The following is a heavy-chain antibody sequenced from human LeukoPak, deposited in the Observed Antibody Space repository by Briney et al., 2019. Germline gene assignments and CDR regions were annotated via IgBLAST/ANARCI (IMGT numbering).Heavy chain of an antibody. CDR1: GFTFSSYA. J-gene: IGHJ4*02. D-gene: IGHD5-24*01. CDR3: ARPRRRDGYNYLTGLDLDY. CDR2: ISSNGGST. Sequence: GGSLRLSCAASGFTFSSYAMHWVRQAPGKGLEYVSAISSNGGSTYYANSVKGRFTISRDNSKNTLYLQMGSLRAEDMAVYYCARPRRRDGYNYLTGLDLDYWGQGTLVTVSS. V-gene: IGHV3-64*01.